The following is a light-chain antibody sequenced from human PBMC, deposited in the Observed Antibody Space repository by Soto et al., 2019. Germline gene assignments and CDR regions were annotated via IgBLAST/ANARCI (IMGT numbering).Light chain of an antibody. J-gene: IGLJ3*02. CDR2: VERSGSY. V-gene: IGLV4-60*02. CDR3: ETSDSNIWV. CDR1: SGHSSYI. Sequence: QAVVTQTSSASASLGSSVKLTCTLSSGHSSYIIAWHQQQPGKAPRYLMKVERSGSYNKGSGVPDRFSGSSSGADRYLTISNLQFEDEADYFCETSDSNIWVFGGGTKLTVL.